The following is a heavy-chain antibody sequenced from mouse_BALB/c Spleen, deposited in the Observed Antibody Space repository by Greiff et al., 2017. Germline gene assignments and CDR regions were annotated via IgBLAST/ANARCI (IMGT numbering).Heavy chain of an antibody. CDR1: GYTFTNYW. V-gene: IGHV1-63*02. CDR3: ARFGNYEGVAY. Sequence: VQLQQSGAELVRPGTSVKISCKASGYTFTNYWLGWVKQRPGHGLEWIGDIYPGGGYTNYNEKFKGKATLTADTSSSTAYMQLSSLTSEDSAVYFCARFGNYEGVAYWGQGTLVTVSA. CDR2: IYPGGGYT. J-gene: IGHJ3*01. D-gene: IGHD2-1*01.